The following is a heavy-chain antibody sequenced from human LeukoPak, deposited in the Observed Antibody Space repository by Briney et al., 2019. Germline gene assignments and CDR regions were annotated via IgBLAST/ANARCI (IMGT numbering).Heavy chain of an antibody. CDR1: GGSFSGDY. D-gene: IGHD2-21*01. Sequence: SETLSLTCAVYGGSFSGDYWCWIRQPPGKGLEWIGEINHSGSTNYNPSLKSRVTISVDTSKNQFSLKLSSVTAADTAVYYCAGSYIVWGQGILVTVSS. CDR3: AGSYIV. CDR2: INHSGST. J-gene: IGHJ4*02. V-gene: IGHV4-34*01.